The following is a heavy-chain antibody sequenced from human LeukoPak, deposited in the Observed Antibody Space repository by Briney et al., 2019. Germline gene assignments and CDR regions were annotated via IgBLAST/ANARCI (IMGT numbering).Heavy chain of an antibody. CDR2: IYSGGST. CDR1: GFTVSSNY. Sequence: QPGGSLRLSCAASGFTVSSNYMSWVRQAPGKGLEWVSIIYSGGSTYYADSVEGRFTISRDNSKNTLYLQMNSLRAEDTAVYFCVRVGYSYGYGDWNHFDYWGQGTLVTVSS. CDR3: VRVGYSYGYGDWNHFDY. J-gene: IGHJ4*02. D-gene: IGHD5-18*01. V-gene: IGHV3-66*02.